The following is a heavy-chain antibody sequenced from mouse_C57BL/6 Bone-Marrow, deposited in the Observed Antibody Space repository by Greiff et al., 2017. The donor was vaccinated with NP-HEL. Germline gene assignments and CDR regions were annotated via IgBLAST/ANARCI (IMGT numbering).Heavy chain of an antibody. D-gene: IGHD2-3*01. CDR2: IDPSDSYR. V-gene: IGHV1-50*01. Sequence: VQLQQPGAELVKPGAEGKGAGRVSGYTFTSYWMQWVKQRPGQGLEWIGEIDPSDSYRIYNQKFKGKATLTVDTSSSTAYMQLSSLTSEDSAVYYCAGVGIYDGHYEDYCAMDYWGQGTAVTVSS. CDR3: AGVGIYDGHYEDYCAMDY. J-gene: IGHJ4*01. CDR1: GYTFTSYW.